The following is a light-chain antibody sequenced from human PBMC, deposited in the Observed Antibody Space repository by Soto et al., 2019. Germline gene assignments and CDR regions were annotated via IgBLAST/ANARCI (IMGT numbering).Light chain of an antibody. J-gene: IGLJ3*02. Sequence: QSALTQPPSVSGSPGQSVTISCTGTSNDFGSYSRVSWFQQPPGTAPKLMIYEVTHRPSGVPDRFSGSKSGNTASLTISGLQAEDEADYYCSSFTSSSTWVFGGGTQLTVL. CDR3: SSFTSSSTWV. V-gene: IGLV2-18*02. CDR1: SNDFGSYSR. CDR2: EVT.